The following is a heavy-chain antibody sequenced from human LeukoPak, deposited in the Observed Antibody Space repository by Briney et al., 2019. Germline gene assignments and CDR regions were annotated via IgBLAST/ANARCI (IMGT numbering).Heavy chain of an antibody. Sequence: SETLSLTCTVSGGSLSSSSYYWGWIRQPPGKGLEWIGYIYYSGSTNYNPSLKSRVTISVDTSKNQFSLKLSSVTAADTAVYYCARVGGGYAFYYYYGMDVWGQGTTVTVSS. CDR2: IYYSGST. CDR3: ARVGGGYAFYYYYGMDV. CDR1: GGSLSSSSYY. V-gene: IGHV4-61*01. D-gene: IGHD5-12*01. J-gene: IGHJ6*02.